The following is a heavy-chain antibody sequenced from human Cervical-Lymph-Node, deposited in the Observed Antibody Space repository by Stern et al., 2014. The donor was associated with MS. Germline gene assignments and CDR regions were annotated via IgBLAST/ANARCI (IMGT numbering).Heavy chain of an antibody. Sequence: EVQLVESGGGLVQPGSSLRLSCAASGFTFSNYDMHWVRQVTGKGLEWVSAITTRGDKTYTVSVKGRFTISRENAKNSLYLQMNSLTVGDTAVYYCARVAVAGMCDYWGPGTLVTVSS. CDR2: ITTRGDK. CDR3: ARVAVAGMCDY. V-gene: IGHV3-13*01. CDR1: GFTFSNYD. J-gene: IGHJ4*02. D-gene: IGHD6-19*01.